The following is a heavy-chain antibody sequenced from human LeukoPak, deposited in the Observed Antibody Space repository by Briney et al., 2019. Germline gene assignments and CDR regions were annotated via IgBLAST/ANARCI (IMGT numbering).Heavy chain of an antibody. J-gene: IGHJ6*03. V-gene: IGHV4-34*01. D-gene: IGHD2-2*01. CDR2: INHSGST. CDR1: GGSFSGYY. CDR3: ARAPGEDCSSTSCTQPNYYYYYYMDV. Sequence: NPSETLSLTCAVYGGSFSGYYWSWIRQPPGKGLEWIGEINHSGSTNYNPSLKSRVTISVDTSKNQFSLKLSSVTAADTAVYYCARAPGEDCSSTSCTQPNYYYYYYMDVWGKGTTVTVSS.